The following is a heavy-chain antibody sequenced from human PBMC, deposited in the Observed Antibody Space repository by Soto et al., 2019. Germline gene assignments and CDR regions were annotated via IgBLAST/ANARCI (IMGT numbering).Heavy chain of an antibody. CDR3: AKDFIPDVYYYDSSGYYVY. V-gene: IGHV3-23*01. J-gene: IGHJ4*02. Sequence: GGSLRLSCAASGFTFSSYAMSWVRQAPGKGLEWVSAISGSGGSTYYADSVKGRFTISRDNSKNTLYLQMNSLRAEDTAVYYCAKDFIPDVYYYDSSGYYVYWGQGTLVTVSS. CDR2: ISGSGGST. D-gene: IGHD3-22*01. CDR1: GFTFSSYA.